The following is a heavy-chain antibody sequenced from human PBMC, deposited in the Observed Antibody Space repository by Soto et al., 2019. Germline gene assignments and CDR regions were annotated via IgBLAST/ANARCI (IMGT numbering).Heavy chain of an antibody. CDR1: GDSVSSNSAA. CDR2: TYYRSKWYN. CDR3: AREGEDCSSSTSCYGLYYYYGMDV. V-gene: IGHV6-1*01. D-gene: IGHD2-2*01. J-gene: IGHJ6*02. Sequence: PSQTLSLTCAISGDSVSSNSAAWNWIRQSPSRGLEWLGRTYYRSKWYNDYAVSVKSRITINPDTSKNQFSLQLNSVTPEDTAVYYCAREGEDCSSSTSCYGLYYYYGMDVWGQGTTVTVSS.